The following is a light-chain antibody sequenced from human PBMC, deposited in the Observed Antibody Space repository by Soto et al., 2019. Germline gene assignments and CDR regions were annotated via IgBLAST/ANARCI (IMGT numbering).Light chain of an antibody. CDR1: RSVSSSY. Sequence: ETVLTQSPGTLSLSPGERATLFCRASRSVSSSYLAWYQQKPGQAPRLLIYGASSRATGIPDRFSGSGSGTDFTLTISRLEPEDFAAYYCQQYVNSPPSWTFGQGTKVEIK. V-gene: IGKV3-20*01. J-gene: IGKJ1*01. CDR2: GAS. CDR3: QQYVNSPPSWT.